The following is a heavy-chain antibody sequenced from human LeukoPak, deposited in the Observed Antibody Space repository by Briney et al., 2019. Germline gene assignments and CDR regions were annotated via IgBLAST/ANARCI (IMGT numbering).Heavy chain of an antibody. V-gene: IGHV3-23*01. D-gene: IGHD3-22*01. Sequence: PGGSLRLSCAASGFTFSSYGMSWVRQAPGKGLEWVSAISGSGGSTYYADSVKGRFTISRDNSKNTLYLQMNSLRAEDTAVYYCAKGNRDTGGYYYTILFDYWGQGTLVTVSS. CDR1: GFTFSSYG. CDR3: AKGNRDTGGYYYTILFDY. J-gene: IGHJ4*02. CDR2: ISGSGGST.